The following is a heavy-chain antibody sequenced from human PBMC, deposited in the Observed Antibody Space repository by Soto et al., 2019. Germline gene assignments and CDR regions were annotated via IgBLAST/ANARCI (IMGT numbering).Heavy chain of an antibody. Sequence: ASVKVSCKASGYTFTGYYMHWVRQAPGQGLEGMGWINPNSGGTNDAQKFQGWVTMTRDTSISTAYMELSRLRSDDTAVYYCARDTAVAGKYYYYGMDVWGQGTTVTVSS. CDR3: ARDTAVAGKYYYYGMDV. D-gene: IGHD6-19*01. V-gene: IGHV1-2*04. J-gene: IGHJ6*02. CDR1: GYTFTGYY. CDR2: INPNSGGT.